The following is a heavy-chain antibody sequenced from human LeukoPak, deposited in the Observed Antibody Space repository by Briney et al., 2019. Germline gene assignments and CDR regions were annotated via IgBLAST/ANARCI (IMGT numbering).Heavy chain of an antibody. J-gene: IGHJ6*02. CDR3: TDEYEYYGMDV. V-gene: IGHV3-15*01. D-gene: IGHD2/OR15-2a*01. CDR2: IKSKTDGGTT. Sequence: GRSLRLSCAASGFTFSSYSMNWVRQAPGKGLEWVGRIKSKTDGGTTDYAAPVKGRFTISRDDSKNTLYLRMNSLKTEDTAVYYCTDEYEYYGMDVWGQGTTVTVSS. CDR1: GFTFSSYS.